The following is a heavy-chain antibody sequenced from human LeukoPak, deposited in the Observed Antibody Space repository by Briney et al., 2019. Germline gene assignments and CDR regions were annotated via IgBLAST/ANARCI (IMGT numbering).Heavy chain of an antibody. CDR3: ARDSAGNQYSSGNFDL. CDR2: IYSVGST. D-gene: IGHD3-10*01. J-gene: IGHJ4*02. Sequence: GGSLRLSCAASGFTVSSNYMSWVRQTPGKGLEWVSVIYSVGSTYYADSVKGRFTISRDNSKNTLYLQMNSLTADDTAVYFCARDSAGNQYSSGNFDLWGQGTLVTVSS. V-gene: IGHV3-53*03. CDR1: GFTVSSNY.